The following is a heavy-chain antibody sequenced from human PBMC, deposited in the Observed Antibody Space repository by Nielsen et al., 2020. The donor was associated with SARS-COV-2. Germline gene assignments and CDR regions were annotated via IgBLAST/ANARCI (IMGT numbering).Heavy chain of an antibody. CDR3: ARDPGYYYDSSGAFDI. Sequence: SETLSLTCAVYGGSFSGYYWSWIRQLPGKGLEWIGEINHSGSTNYNPSLKSRVTISVDTSKNQFSLKLSSVTAADTAVYYCARDPGYYYDSSGAFDIWGQGTMATVSS. D-gene: IGHD3-22*01. CDR1: GGSFSGYY. J-gene: IGHJ3*02. CDR2: INHSGST. V-gene: IGHV4-34*01.